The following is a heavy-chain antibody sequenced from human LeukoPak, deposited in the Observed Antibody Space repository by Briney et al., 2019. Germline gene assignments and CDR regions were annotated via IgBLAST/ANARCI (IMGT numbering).Heavy chain of an antibody. CDR3: ARHGYYYYTSGYFGY. J-gene: IGHJ4*02. D-gene: IGHD3-22*01. V-gene: IGHV4-39*01. Sequence: PSETLSLTCTVSGGSISSSFYYWGWLRQPPGKGLEWIGSTYYSGTTYYKPSLKSRVSVSVDTSKNQLSLNLTSVTAADTALYYCARHGYYYYTSGYFGYWGQGILVTVSS. CDR2: TYYSGTT. CDR1: GGSISSSFYY.